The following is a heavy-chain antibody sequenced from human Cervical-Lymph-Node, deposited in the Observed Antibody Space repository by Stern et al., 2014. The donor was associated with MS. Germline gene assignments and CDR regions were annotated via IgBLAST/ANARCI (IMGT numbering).Heavy chain of an antibody. V-gene: IGHV1-69*01. J-gene: IGHJ6*02. CDR1: GGTFSSYT. CDR3: ARDYSSTFIPNYYYGMDV. Sequence: QVQLVQSGAEVKKPGSSVKVSCKVSGGTFSSYTLNWVRQAPGQGLEWMGGIIPIFASTNYAQRFQGKVTITADGSTSTAYMEVTSLRSEDTAVYYCARDYSSTFIPNYYYGMDVWGQGTTVTVSS. CDR2: IIPIFAST. D-gene: IGHD6-13*01.